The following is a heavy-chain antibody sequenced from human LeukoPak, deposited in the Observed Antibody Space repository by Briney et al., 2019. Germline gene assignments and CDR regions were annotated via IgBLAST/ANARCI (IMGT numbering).Heavy chain of an antibody. Sequence: PGGSLRLSCAASGFTFSSYGMHWVRQAPGKGLEWVAVISYDGSNKYYADSVKGRFTISRDNSKNTLYLQMNSLRAEDTAVYYCAKPRPEYSYGSYYFDYWGQGTLVTVSS. CDR2: ISYDGSNK. CDR3: AKPRPEYSYGSYYFDY. D-gene: IGHD5-18*01. V-gene: IGHV3-30*18. CDR1: GFTFSSYG. J-gene: IGHJ4*02.